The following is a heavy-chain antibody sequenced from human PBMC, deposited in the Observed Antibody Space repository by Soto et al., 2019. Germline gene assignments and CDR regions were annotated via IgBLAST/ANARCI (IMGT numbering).Heavy chain of an antibody. CDR3: ARELTGYYRSFGNFDY. J-gene: IGHJ4*02. Sequence: SETLSLPCAVYGGSFSGYYWSWIRQPPGKGLEWIGEINHSGSTNYNPSLKSRVTISVDTSKNQFSLKLSSVTAADTAVYYCARELTGYYRSFGNFDYWGQGTLVTVSS. V-gene: IGHV4-34*01. CDR1: GGSFSGYY. D-gene: IGHD3-9*01. CDR2: INHSGST.